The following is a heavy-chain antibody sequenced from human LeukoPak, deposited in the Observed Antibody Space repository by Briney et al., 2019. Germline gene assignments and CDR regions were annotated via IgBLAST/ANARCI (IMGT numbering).Heavy chain of an antibody. Sequence: SVKVSCKASGGTFSSYAISWVRQAPGQGLEWMGGIIPIFGTANYAQKFQGRVTITADESTSTAYMELSSLRSEDTAVYYCARDYHFWSGYYRLGYWGQGTLVTVSS. CDR2: IIPIFGTA. CDR1: GGTFSSYA. J-gene: IGHJ4*02. D-gene: IGHD3-3*01. CDR3: ARDYHFWSGYYRLGY. V-gene: IGHV1-69*13.